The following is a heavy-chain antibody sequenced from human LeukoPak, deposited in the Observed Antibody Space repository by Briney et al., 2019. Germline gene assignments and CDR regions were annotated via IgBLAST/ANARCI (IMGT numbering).Heavy chain of an antibody. V-gene: IGHV4-61*01. J-gene: IGHJ5*02. CDR3: ARAFHYGDAGWFDP. D-gene: IGHD4-17*01. CDR2: IYTSGST. Sequence: KPSETLSLTCTVSGGSVSSGSHYWSWIRQPPGKGLEWIGRIYTSGSTNYNPSLKSRVTMSVDTSKNQFSLKLSSVTAADTAVYYCARAFHYGDAGWFDPWGQGTLVTVSS. CDR1: GGSVSSGSHY.